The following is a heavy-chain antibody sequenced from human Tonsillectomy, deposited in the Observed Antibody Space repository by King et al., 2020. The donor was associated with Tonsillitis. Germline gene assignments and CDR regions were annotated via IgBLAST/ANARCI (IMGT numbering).Heavy chain of an antibody. D-gene: IGHD6-19*01. CDR3: ARSDGSGWFSY. J-gene: IGHJ4*02. CDR2: IKHDGSEK. Sequence: VQLVESGGGLVQPGGSLRLSCAASGFTFSSHWMSWVRQAPGKGLEWVANIKHDGSEKYYVDSVKGRFTISRDNAKNSLYLQMNSLRVEDTAVYYCARSDGSGWFSYWGQGTLVTVSS. CDR1: GFTFSSHW. V-gene: IGHV3-7*03.